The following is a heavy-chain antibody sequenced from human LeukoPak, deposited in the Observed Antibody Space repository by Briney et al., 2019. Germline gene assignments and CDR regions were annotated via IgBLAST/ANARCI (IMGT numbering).Heavy chain of an antibody. CDR2: IIPILGIA. J-gene: IGHJ4*02. Sequence: SWVRQAXGQGLEWMGRIIPILGIANYAQKFQGRVTITADKSTSTAYMELSSLRSEDTAVYYCARGPYYDSSGYPYWGQGTLVTVSS. CDR3: ARGPYYDSSGYPY. D-gene: IGHD3-22*01. V-gene: IGHV1-69*04.